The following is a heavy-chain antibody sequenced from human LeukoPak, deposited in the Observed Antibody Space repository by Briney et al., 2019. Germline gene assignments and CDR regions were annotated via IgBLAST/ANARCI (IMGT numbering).Heavy chain of an antibody. D-gene: IGHD3-22*01. CDR2: ISAYNGNT. Sequence: GASVKVSCKASGYTFTSYGISWVRQAPGQGLEWMGWISAYNGNTNYVQKLQGRVTMTTDTSTSTAYMELRSLRSDDTAVYYCARDVDSYDSSGNLDYWGQGTLVTVSS. CDR3: ARDVDSYDSSGNLDY. J-gene: IGHJ4*02. CDR1: GYTFTSYG. V-gene: IGHV1-18*01.